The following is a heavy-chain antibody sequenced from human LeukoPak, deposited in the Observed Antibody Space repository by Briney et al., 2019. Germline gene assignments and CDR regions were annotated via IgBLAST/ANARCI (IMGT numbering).Heavy chain of an antibody. V-gene: IGHV4-38-2*02. CDR2: ISQSGST. Sequence: SETLSLTCTVSGYSISSGHYWGWIRQPPGKGLQWIGSISQSGSTYSNPSLRSRVTISVDTSKNQFSLKLSSVTAADTAVYYCARPLTVAGSFDYWGQGTLVTVSS. CDR1: GYSISSGHY. J-gene: IGHJ4*02. D-gene: IGHD6-19*01. CDR3: ARPLTVAGSFDY.